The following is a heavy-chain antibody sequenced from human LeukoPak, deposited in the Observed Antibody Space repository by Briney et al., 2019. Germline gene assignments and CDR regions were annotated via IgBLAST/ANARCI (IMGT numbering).Heavy chain of an antibody. Sequence: ASVKVSCKVSGYTLTELSMHWVRQAPGKGLEWMGGFDPEDGETIYAQKFQGRVTMTEDTSTDTAYMELSSLRSEDTAVYYCATGDYGDYVFDYRGQGTLVTVSS. CDR3: ATGDYGDYVFDY. CDR2: FDPEDGET. D-gene: IGHD4-17*01. CDR1: GYTLTELS. V-gene: IGHV1-24*01. J-gene: IGHJ4*02.